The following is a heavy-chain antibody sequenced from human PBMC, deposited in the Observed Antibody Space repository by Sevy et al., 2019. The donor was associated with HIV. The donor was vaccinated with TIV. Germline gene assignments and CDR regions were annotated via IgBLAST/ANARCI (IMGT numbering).Heavy chain of an antibody. V-gene: IGHV3-30*18. CDR2: ISYDGSNK. CDR1: GFTFSSYG. J-gene: IGHJ4*02. D-gene: IGHD3-22*01. CDR3: AKDGRYYDSSHVDY. Sequence: GGSLRLSCAASGFTFSSYGMHWVRQAPGKGLEWVAVISYDGSNKYYADSVKGRFTISRDNSRNTLYLQMKSLRAEDTAVYYCAKDGRYYDSSHVDYWGQGTLVTVSS.